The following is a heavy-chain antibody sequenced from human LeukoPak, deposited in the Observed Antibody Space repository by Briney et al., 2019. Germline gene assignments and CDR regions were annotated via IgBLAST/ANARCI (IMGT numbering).Heavy chain of an antibody. D-gene: IGHD2-21*01. Sequence: PGGSLRLSCAASGFAFSRNDMFWGRQAPGKGLEWVSSISGSSGATYYAYSVRGRFTISRDNAKNTVFLQMNSLKAEDTAIYYCAKGDPGAFDFWGQGTMVTVSS. CDR1: GFAFSRND. CDR3: AKGDPGAFDF. J-gene: IGHJ3*01. V-gene: IGHV3-23*01. CDR2: ISGSSGAT.